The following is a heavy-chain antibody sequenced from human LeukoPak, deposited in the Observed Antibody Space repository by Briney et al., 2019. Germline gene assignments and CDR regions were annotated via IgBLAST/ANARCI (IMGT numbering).Heavy chain of an antibody. CDR2: IYYSGST. V-gene: IGHV4-30-4*01. Sequence: PSETLSLTCTVSGGSISSGDYYWSWIRQPPGKGLEWIGYIYYSGSTYYNPSLKSRVTISVDTSKNQFSLKLSSVTAADTAVYYCARATVVTPRFDPWGQGTLVTVSS. CDR1: GGSISSGDYY. CDR3: ARATVVTPRFDP. J-gene: IGHJ5*02. D-gene: IGHD4-23*01.